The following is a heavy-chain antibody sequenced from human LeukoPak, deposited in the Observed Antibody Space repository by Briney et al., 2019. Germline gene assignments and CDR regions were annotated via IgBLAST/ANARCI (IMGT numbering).Heavy chain of an antibody. CDR1: GFTFSSYS. J-gene: IGHJ4*02. V-gene: IGHV3-21*01. Sequence: GGSLRLSCAASGFTFSSYSMNWVRQAPGKGLEWVSSISSSSSYIYYADSVKGTFTISRDNAKNPLYLQMNSLRAEDTAVYYCARDLNYDFWSGYYPTQYYFDYWGQGTLVTVSS. CDR2: ISSSSSYI. D-gene: IGHD3-3*01. CDR3: ARDLNYDFWSGYYPTQYYFDY.